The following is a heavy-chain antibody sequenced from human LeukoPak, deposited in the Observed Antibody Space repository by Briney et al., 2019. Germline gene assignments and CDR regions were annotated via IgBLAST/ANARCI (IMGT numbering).Heavy chain of an antibody. Sequence: PGGSLRLSCAASGFTFSSYSMNWVRQAPGKGLEWIGEINHSGSTNYNPSLKSRVTISVDTSKNQFSLKLSSVTAADTAVYYCARGGDGYNYYYYYYMGVWGKGTTVTVSS. D-gene: IGHD5-24*01. V-gene: IGHV4-34*01. CDR3: ARGGDGYNYYYYYYMGV. CDR2: INHSGST. J-gene: IGHJ6*03. CDR1: GFTFSSYS.